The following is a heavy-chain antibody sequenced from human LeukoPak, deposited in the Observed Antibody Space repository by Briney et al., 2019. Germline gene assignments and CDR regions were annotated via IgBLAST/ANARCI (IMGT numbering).Heavy chain of an antibody. D-gene: IGHD3-22*01. CDR3: ARNFDYYDSSVGY. CDR1: GYTFTSYG. J-gene: IGHJ4*02. V-gene: IGHV1-3*01. CDR2: INAGNGNT. Sequence: ASVKVSCKASGYTFTSYGISWVRQAPGQRLEWMGWINAGNGNTKYSQKFQGRVTITRDTSASTAYMELSSLRSEDTAVYYCARNFDYYDSSVGYWGQGTLITVSS.